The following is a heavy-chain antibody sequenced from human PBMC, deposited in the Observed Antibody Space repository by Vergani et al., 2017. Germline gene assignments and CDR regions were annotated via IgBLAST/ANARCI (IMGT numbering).Heavy chain of an antibody. V-gene: IGHV3-15*01. CDR2: IRSKNDGGTA. CDR1: GITFKNAW. Sequence: EVQVVESGGGLIKPGGSLRLSCVVSGITFKNAWINWVRQAPGKGLEWIGRIRSKNDGGTADYAAPLKGRFTISRDDSKGIAYLQMSSLKKEDTAVYRCAVEIYDYGGSRDFDYWGQGTLVTVSS. J-gene: IGHJ4*02. D-gene: IGHD4-23*01. CDR3: AVEIYDYGGSRDFDY.